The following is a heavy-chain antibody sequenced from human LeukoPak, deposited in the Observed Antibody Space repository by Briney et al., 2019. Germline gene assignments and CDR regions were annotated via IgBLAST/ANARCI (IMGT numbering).Heavy chain of an antibody. J-gene: IGHJ4*02. CDR3: AREYSSGYAEKHFDY. D-gene: IGHD3-22*01. Sequence: SETLSLTCTVSGGSISSYYWSWIRQPPGKGLEWIGYIYYSGSTNYNPSLKSRVTISVDTSKNQFSLKLSSVTAADTAVYYCAREYSSGYAEKHFDYWGQGTLVTVSS. CDR1: GGSISSYY. CDR2: IYYSGST. V-gene: IGHV4-59*12.